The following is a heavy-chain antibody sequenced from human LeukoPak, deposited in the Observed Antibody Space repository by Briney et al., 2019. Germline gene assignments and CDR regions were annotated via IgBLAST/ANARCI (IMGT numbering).Heavy chain of an antibody. J-gene: IGHJ4*02. D-gene: IGHD3-10*01. CDR2: INDRGTT. Sequence: KTSETLSLTCAVYGGPFSGYFGNWIRQTPGKGLEWIGEINDRGTTNYNPSLKGRITISVDTSKKHFFLQLTSVTAADTAVYYCARGGYGSESFYNVISYYWCQGTQITVSS. CDR1: GGPFSGYF. V-gene: IGHV4-34*01. CDR3: ARGGYGSESFYNVISYY.